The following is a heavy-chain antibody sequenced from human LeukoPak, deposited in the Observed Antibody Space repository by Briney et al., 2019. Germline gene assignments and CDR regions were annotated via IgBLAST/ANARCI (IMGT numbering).Heavy chain of an antibody. CDR3: AKFGSMGFGELSYSNWFDP. Sequence: SETLSLTCTVSGGSISSHYWSWIRQPPGKGLEWIGYIYYSRSTNYNPSLKSRVTISVDTSKNQFSLKLSSVTAADTAVYYCAKFGSMGFGELSYSNWFDPWGQGTLVTVSS. D-gene: IGHD3-10*01. V-gene: IGHV4-59*11. J-gene: IGHJ5*02. CDR2: IYYSRST. CDR1: GGSISSHY.